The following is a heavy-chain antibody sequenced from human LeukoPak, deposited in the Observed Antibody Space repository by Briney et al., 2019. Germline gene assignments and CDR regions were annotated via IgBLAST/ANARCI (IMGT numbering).Heavy chain of an antibody. V-gene: IGHV4-39*01. CDR1: GGSISSSSYY. J-gene: IGHJ4*02. Sequence: SETLSLTCTVSGGSISSSSYYWGWIRQPPGKGLEWIGSIYYSESTYYNPSLKGRVIISVDTSKRQFSLKLSSVTAADTAVYYCASGDLRISYSYGPRVFDYWGQGTLVTVSS. CDR2: IYYSEST. CDR3: ASGDLRISYSYGPRVFDY. D-gene: IGHD5-18*01.